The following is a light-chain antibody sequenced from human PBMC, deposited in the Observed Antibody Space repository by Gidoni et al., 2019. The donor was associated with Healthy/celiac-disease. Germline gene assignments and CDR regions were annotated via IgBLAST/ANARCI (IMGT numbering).Light chain of an antibody. V-gene: IGKV1-9*01. CDR1: QGISSY. J-gene: IGKJ4*01. Sequence: IQFTPSPSLLSAPVGDRVTLTCLASQGISSYLAWYQLKPEKARKLLIYAASTLQSGVPARFSGSGSATEYTVTISSLQPEDFATYYCQQLNSYPLTFGGGTKVEIK. CDR2: AAS. CDR3: QQLNSYPLT.